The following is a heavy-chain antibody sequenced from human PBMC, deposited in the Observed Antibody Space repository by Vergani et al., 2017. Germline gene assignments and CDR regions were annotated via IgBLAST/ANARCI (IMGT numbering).Heavy chain of an antibody. V-gene: IGHV4-38-2*01. J-gene: IGHJ4*02. Sequence: QVQLQESGPGLVKPSETLSLTCPVSGYSISSGYYWGWIRQPPGKGLEWIGSIYHSGSTYYNPSLKSRVTISVDTSRNQFSLKLSSVTAADTAVFYCASYWDIFSNYFDYWGQGTLVTVSS. CDR1: GYSISSGYY. CDR2: IYHSGST. D-gene: IGHD2-15*01. CDR3: ASYWDIFSNYFDY.